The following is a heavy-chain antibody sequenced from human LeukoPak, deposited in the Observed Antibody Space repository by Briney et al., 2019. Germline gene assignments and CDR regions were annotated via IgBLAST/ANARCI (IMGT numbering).Heavy chain of an antibody. V-gene: IGHV1-69*05. CDR2: IIPIFGTA. D-gene: IGHD6-6*01. Sequence: RASVKVSCKASGGTFSSYAISWVRQAPGQGLEWMGGIIPIFGTANYAQKFQGRVTITTDESTSTAYMELSSLRSEDTAVYYCARDRGYSSSSPFDYWGQGTLVTVSS. J-gene: IGHJ4*02. CDR1: GGTFSSYA. CDR3: ARDRGYSSSSPFDY.